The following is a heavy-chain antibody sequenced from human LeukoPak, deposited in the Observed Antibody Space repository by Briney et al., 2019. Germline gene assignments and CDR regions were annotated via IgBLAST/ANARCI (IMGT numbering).Heavy chain of an antibody. D-gene: IGHD6-19*01. CDR1: GFNLSSYW. Sequence: PGGSLRLSCAASGFNLSSYWLNWVRQAPPKGLEWVAKIKEDESEKYYLDSVMGRFTISRDNAKNLLHLQMNSLRGDDTAVYYCARGWLGMWLFDYWGQGTLVNVAS. J-gene: IGHJ4*02. V-gene: IGHV3-7*05. CDR2: IKEDESEK. CDR3: ARGWLGMWLFDY.